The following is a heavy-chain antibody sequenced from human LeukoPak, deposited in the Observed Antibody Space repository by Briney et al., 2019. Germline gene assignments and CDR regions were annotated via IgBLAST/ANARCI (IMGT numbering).Heavy chain of an antibody. Sequence: GGSLRLSCAASGFSFSKYWMNWVRQAPGKGLEWVANIKQDGSEKYYVDSVKGRFTISRDNAKNSLYLQMDSLRVEDTAVYYCAKGKRYPDYWGQGTLVTVSS. D-gene: IGHD1-1*01. CDR1: GFSFSKYW. J-gene: IGHJ4*02. CDR3: AKGKRYPDY. V-gene: IGHV3-7*03. CDR2: IKQDGSEK.